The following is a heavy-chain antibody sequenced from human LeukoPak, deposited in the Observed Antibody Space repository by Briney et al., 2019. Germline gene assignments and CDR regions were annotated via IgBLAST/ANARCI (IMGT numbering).Heavy chain of an antibody. J-gene: IGHJ6*03. Sequence: GGSLRLSCAASGFIFSDHYMSWIRQAPGKGLEWVSYISSSGSTIYYADSVKGRFTISRDNAKNSLYLQMNSLRAEDTAVYYCARVRVGICSSTSCLQGYYMDVWGKGTTVTVSS. CDR2: ISSSGSTI. D-gene: IGHD2-2*01. CDR1: GFIFSDHY. V-gene: IGHV3-11*04. CDR3: ARVRVGICSSTSCLQGYYMDV.